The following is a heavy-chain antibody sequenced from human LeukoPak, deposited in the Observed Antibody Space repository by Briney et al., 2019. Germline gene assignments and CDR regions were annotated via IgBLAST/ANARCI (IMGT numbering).Heavy chain of an antibody. D-gene: IGHD1-26*01. CDR3: ARASSPGDYYYYMDV. V-gene: IGHV3-48*04. CDR2: ISSSSSTI. J-gene: IGHJ6*03. Sequence: GGSLRLSCAASGFTFSSYSMNWVRQAPGKGLEWVSYISSSSSTIYYADSVKGRFTISRDNAKNSLYLQMNSLRAEDTAVYYCARASSPGDYYYYMDVWGKGTTVTISS. CDR1: GFTFSSYS.